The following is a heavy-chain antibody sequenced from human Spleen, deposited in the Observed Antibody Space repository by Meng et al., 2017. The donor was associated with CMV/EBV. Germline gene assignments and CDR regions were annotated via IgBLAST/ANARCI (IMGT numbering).Heavy chain of an antibody. CDR2: ITASGGNT. V-gene: IGHV3-23*01. CDR3: ASASSMTTVPNFDY. D-gene: IGHD4-11*01. CDR1: GFTFSSYA. J-gene: IGHJ4*02. Sequence: GESLKISCAASGFTFSSYAVSWVRQAPGKGLEWVSGITASGGNTYYADSVKGRFTVSRDNSKNTLYLHLNSLRAEDTAVYYCASASSMTTVPNFDYWDQGTLVTVSS.